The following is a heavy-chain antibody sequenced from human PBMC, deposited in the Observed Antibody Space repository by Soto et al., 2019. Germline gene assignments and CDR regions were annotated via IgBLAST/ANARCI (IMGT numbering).Heavy chain of an antibody. Sequence: QITLKESGPTLVKPTQTLTLTCTFSGFSLSTSGVGVGWIRQPPGKALEWLALIYWDDDKRYSPSLKSRLTITKDTSKNQVVLTITNMDPVDKDTYYCAHRRYYDRFDPWGQRTLVTVSS. CDR2: IYWDDDK. J-gene: IGHJ5*02. V-gene: IGHV2-5*02. CDR1: GFSLSTSGVG. D-gene: IGHD3-22*01. CDR3: AHRRYYDRFDP.